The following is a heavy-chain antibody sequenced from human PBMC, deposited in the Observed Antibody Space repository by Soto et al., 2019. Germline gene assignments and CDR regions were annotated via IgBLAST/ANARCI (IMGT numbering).Heavy chain of an antibody. J-gene: IGHJ4*02. CDR3: ARVQYSSSWPDY. CDR2: INAGNGNT. Sequence: ASVKVSCKASGCTFTSYAMHWVRQAPGQRLEWMGWINAGNGNTKYSQKFQGRVTITRDTSASTAYMELSSLRSEDTAVYYCARVQYSSSWPDYWGQGTLVTVSS. CDR1: GCTFTSYA. D-gene: IGHD6-13*01. V-gene: IGHV1-3*01.